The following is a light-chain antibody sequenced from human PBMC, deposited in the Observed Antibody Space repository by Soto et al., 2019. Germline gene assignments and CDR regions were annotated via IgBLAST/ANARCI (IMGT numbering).Light chain of an antibody. CDR2: GAS. CDR1: QSVSSSY. CDR3: QQYGSSPRFT. V-gene: IGKV3-20*01. J-gene: IGKJ3*01. Sequence: EIVLTQSPGTLSLSPGERATLSCRASQSVSSSYLAWYQQKPGQAPRLLIYGASSRSTGSPDRFSGSGSGTDFTLTIIRLEPEDFAVYYCQQYGSSPRFTFGPGTKVDIK.